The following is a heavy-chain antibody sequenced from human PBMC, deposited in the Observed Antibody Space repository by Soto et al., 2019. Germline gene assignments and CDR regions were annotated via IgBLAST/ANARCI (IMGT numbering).Heavy chain of an antibody. CDR3: ARDRRYCSGGSCYVFSYAFDI. CDR1: GGSISSYY. J-gene: IGHJ3*02. Sequence: SETLSLTCTVSGGSISSYYWSWIRQPPGKGLEWIGYSYYSGSTNYNPSLKSRVTISVDTSKNQFSLKLSSVTAADTAVYYCARDRRYCSGGSCYVFSYAFDIWGQGTMVTVSS. CDR2: SYYSGST. V-gene: IGHV4-59*01. D-gene: IGHD2-15*01.